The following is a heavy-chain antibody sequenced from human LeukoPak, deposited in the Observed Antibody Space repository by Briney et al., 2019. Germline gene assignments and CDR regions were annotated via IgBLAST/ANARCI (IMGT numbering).Heavy chain of an antibody. CDR3: ARQGSGSYYRGGRVSYFDY. CDR1: GGSISSGGYS. CDR2: IYHSGST. D-gene: IGHD3-10*01. J-gene: IGHJ4*02. V-gene: IGHV4-30-2*01. Sequence: SQTLSLTCAVSGGSISSGGYSWSWIRQPPGKGLEWIGYIYHSGSTYYNPSLKSRVTISVDRSKNQFSLKLSSVTAADTAVYYCARQGSGSYYRGGRVSYFDYWGQGTLVTVSS.